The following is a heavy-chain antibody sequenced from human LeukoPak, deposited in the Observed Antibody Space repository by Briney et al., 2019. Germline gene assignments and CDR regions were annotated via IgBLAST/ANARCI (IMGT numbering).Heavy chain of an antibody. D-gene: IGHD6-19*01. CDR3: ARVSGSAAVAGTGWFDP. Sequence: ASVKVFCKASGYTFISYGINWVRQAPGQGLEWMGWISAYNGNTNYAQKVQGRVTMTTDTSTRTAYMELRSLRSDDTAVYYCARVSGSAAVAGTGWFDPWGQGTLVTVSS. CDR2: ISAYNGNT. J-gene: IGHJ5*02. CDR1: GYTFISYG. V-gene: IGHV1-18*01.